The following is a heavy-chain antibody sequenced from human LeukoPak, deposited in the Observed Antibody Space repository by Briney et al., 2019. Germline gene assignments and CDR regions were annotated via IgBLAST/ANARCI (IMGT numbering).Heavy chain of an antibody. CDR3: AMNGYGDYDNDY. J-gene: IGHJ4*02. D-gene: IGHD4-17*01. V-gene: IGHV1-69*13. Sequence: SVKVSCKASGGTFSSYAISWVRQAPGQGLEWMGGIIPIFGTANYAQKSQGRVTITADESTSTAYMELSSLRSEDTAVYYCAMNGYGDYDNDYWGQGTLVTVSS. CDR1: GGTFSSYA. CDR2: IIPIFGTA.